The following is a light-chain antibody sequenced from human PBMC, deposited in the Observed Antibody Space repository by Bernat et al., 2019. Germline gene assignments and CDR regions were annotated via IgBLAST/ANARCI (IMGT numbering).Light chain of an antibody. CDR2: LNSDGSH. CDR1: SGHNSYI. V-gene: IGLV4-69*01. CDR3: QAWGAGIRVV. Sequence: ALTQSPSASASLGASVKLTCTLSSGHNSYINALSQLQQHQGTRLMLKLNSDGSHTKGDGIPDRFLGSSSGAERYLTISSLQSEDEADYYCQAWGAGIRVVFGGGTKLTVL. J-gene: IGLJ2*01.